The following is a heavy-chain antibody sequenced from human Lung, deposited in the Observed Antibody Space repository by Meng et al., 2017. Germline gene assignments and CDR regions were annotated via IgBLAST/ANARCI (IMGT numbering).Heavy chain of an antibody. CDR1: GGSISSSNYY. V-gene: IGHV4-30-4*01. CDR2: IYNSGRT. Sequence: LPGSGQVLVKPSHTCSHTCTVSGGSISSSNYYWSWIRQPPGKGLEWSGHIYNSGRTYYNPSLKSRITISVDTSKNQFSLKLSSVTAADTAVYYCARGQKGYFDLWGRGTLVTVSS. J-gene: IGHJ2*01. CDR3: ARGQKGYFDL.